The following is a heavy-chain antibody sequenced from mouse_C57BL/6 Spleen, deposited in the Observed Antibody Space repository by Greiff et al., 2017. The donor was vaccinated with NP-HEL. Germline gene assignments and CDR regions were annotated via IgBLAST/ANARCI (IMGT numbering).Heavy chain of an antibody. D-gene: IGHD2-3*01. J-gene: IGHJ1*03. CDR1: GYTFTSYW. Sequence: VQLQQSGTVLARPGASVKMSCKTSGYTFTSYWMHWVKQRPGQGLEWIGAIYPGNSDTSYNQKFKGKAKLTAVTSASTAYMELSSLTNEDSAVYYCTRDDDGRLGGYFDVWGTGTTVTVSS. CDR2: IYPGNSDT. V-gene: IGHV1-5*01. CDR3: TRDDDGRLGGYFDV.